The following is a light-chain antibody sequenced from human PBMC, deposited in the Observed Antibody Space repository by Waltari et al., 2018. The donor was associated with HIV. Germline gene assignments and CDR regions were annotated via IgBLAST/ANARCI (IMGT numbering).Light chain of an antibody. CDR1: SSNIGTNP. CDR2: DTT. Sequence: QSVLTQPPSVSTAPGQQATIPCSGSSSNIGTNPASWYQQFPGRAPNRLIYDTTKRPAGIPGRLSGSKSGTSASLDITGLQTGDEADYYGGAWDNRLGSVVFGGGTKLAVL. V-gene: IGLV1-51*01. CDR3: GAWDNRLGSVV. J-gene: IGLJ3*02.